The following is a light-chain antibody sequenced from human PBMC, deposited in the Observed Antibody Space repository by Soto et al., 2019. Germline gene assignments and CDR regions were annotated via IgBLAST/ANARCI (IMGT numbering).Light chain of an antibody. J-gene: IGKJ1*01. CDR3: QQYNSYWT. CDR2: AAS. V-gene: IGKV1D-16*01. CDR1: EDIITW. Sequence: DIQMTQSPSSVSASVGDRVTITFRSSEDIITWLAWYQQKPGKAPKLLIYAASSLQSGVPSRFSGSGSGTEFTLTISSLQPDDFATYYCQQYNSYWTFGQGTKVDI.